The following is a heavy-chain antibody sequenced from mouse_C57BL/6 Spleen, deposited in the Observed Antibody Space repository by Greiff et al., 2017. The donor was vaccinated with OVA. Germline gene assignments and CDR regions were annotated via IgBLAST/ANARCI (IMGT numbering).Heavy chain of an antibody. CDR2: IYPGDGDT. CDR1: GYAFSSSW. V-gene: IGHV1-82*01. CDR3: AGPFPMDY. Sequence: SGPELVKPGASVKISCKASGYAFSSSWMNWVKQRPGKGLEWIGRIYPGDGDTNYNGKVKGKGTLTADKSSSTAYMQLSSLTSEDSAVYFCAGPFPMDYWGQGTSVTVSS. J-gene: IGHJ4*01.